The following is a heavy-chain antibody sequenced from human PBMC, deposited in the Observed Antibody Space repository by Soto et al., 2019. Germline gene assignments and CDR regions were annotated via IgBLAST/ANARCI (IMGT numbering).Heavy chain of an antibody. CDR3: AREGLYGSIQDNTLDI. Sequence: QVQLVQSGAEVKRSGASVRISCKASGYTFNRHDINWVRQATGQGPEWIGWMNPNSGNTGYAQKFQGRVTRTRDSSITTAYMDLSSLTSEDTAIYYCAREGLYGSIQDNTLDIWGQGTMVSVSS. D-gene: IGHD6-19*01. CDR1: GYTFNRHD. V-gene: IGHV1-8*01. CDR2: MNPNSGNT. J-gene: IGHJ3*02.